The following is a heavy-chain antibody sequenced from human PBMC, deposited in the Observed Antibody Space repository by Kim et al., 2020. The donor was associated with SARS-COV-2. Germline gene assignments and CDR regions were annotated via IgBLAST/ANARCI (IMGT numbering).Heavy chain of an antibody. CDR3: ARTDTLELWYFDL. CDR1: GFTFSSYS. Sequence: GGSLRLSCAASGFTFSSYSMNWVRQAPGKGLEWVSSISSSSYIYYADSVKGRFTISRDNAKNSLYLQMNSLRAEDTAVYYCARTDTLELWYFDLWGRGTLVTVSS. D-gene: IGHD3-10*01. V-gene: IGHV3-21*01. J-gene: IGHJ2*01. CDR2: ISSSSYI.